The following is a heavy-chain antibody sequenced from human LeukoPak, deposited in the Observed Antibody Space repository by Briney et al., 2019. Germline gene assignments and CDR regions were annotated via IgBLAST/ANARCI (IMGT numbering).Heavy chain of an antibody. CDR1: GFSFSSTA. J-gene: IGHJ4*02. V-gene: IGHV3-23*01. D-gene: IGHD6-13*01. CDR2: SGTDGDT. CDR3: AKRTPGTYPFDY. Sequence: GGSLRLDCAASGFSFSSTAMNWVRQAPGKGLEWVSASGTDGDTYYADSVQGRFTISRDNSRNTLYLQMTSLRADDTAVYYCAKRTPGTYPFDYWGQGTLVTVSP.